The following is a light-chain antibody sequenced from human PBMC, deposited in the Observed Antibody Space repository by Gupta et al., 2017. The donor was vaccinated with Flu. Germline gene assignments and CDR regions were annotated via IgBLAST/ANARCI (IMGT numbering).Light chain of an antibody. CDR2: DAS. V-gene: IGKV3-15*01. Sequence: PATLPVSPGEGASLSSRASQSINNQLASYQQKSRQAPRLLIFDASTRAPKIPARFSGSGSGTEFTLTITRLQSEDFVVSCCQQYTGLPQTFGGGTRLEMK. CDR1: QSINNQ. CDR3: QQYTGLPQT. J-gene: IGKJ4*01.